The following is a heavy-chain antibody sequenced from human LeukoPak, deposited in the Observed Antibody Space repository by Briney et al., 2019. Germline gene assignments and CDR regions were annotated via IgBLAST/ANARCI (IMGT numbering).Heavy chain of an antibody. CDR2: ISGSGGST. D-gene: IGHD1-26*01. CDR3: AARYSGSYYRAKVQH. Sequence: QPGGSLRLSCAASGFTFSNYWMHWVRQAPGKGLEWVSAISGSGGSTYYADSVKGRFTISRDNSKNTLYLQMNSLRAEDTAVYYCAARYSGSYYRAKVQHWGQGTLVTVSS. CDR1: GFTFSNYW. J-gene: IGHJ1*01. V-gene: IGHV3-23*01.